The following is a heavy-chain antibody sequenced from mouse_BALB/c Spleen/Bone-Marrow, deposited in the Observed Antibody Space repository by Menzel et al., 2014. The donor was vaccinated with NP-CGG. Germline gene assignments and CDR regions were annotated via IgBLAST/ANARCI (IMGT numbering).Heavy chain of an antibody. J-gene: IGHJ4*01. CDR3: VDYGAMDY. CDR1: GYSITSGYY. V-gene: IGHV3-6*02. Sequence: VQLQQSGPGLVKPSQSLSLTCSVTGYSITSGYYWNWIRRFPGNKLEWMGYISYDGSNNYNPSLKNRISITRDTSKNQFSLKLNSVTTEDTATYYCVDYGAMDYWGQGTSVTVSS. CDR2: ISYDGSN. D-gene: IGHD1-1*02.